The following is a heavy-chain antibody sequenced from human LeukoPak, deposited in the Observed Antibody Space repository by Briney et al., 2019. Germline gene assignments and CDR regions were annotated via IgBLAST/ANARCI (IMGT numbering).Heavy chain of an antibody. Sequence: GGSLRLSCAASGFTFSTYAMHWVRQAPGKGLEWVAVISYDGSNKYYADSVKGRFTISRDNSKNTLYLQMNSLRAEDTAVYYCARRPLSSSPEYYGMDVWGQGTTVTVSS. V-gene: IGHV3-30-3*01. J-gene: IGHJ6*02. D-gene: IGHD6-6*01. CDR3: ARRPLSSSPEYYGMDV. CDR1: GFTFSTYA. CDR2: ISYDGSNK.